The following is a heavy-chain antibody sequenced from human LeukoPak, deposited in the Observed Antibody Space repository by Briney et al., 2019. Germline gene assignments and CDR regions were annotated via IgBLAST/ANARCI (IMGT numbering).Heavy chain of an antibody. CDR2: IYTSGST. CDR3: AGLGTTTGYYYMDV. CDR1: GGSISSGSYY. D-gene: IGHD7-27*01. J-gene: IGHJ6*03. Sequence: PSETLSLTCTVSGGSISSGSYYWSWIRQPAGKGLEWIERIYTSGSTNYNPSLKSRVTISVDTSKNQFSLKLSSVTAADTAVYYCAGLGTTTGYYYMDVWGKGTTVTVSS. V-gene: IGHV4-61*02.